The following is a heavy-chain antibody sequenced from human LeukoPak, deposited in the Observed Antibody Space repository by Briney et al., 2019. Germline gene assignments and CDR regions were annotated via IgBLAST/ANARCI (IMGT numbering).Heavy chain of an antibody. Sequence: GASVKVSCKASGYTFTSYDINWVRQATGQGLEWMGWMNPNSGNTGYAQKFQGRVTMTRNTSISTAYMELSSLRSEDTAVYYCARTTYYYGSGSYEAEGDWGQGTLVTVSS. CDR1: GYTFTSYD. D-gene: IGHD3-10*01. J-gene: IGHJ4*02. CDR2: MNPNSGNT. CDR3: ARTTYYYGSGSYEAEGD. V-gene: IGHV1-8*01.